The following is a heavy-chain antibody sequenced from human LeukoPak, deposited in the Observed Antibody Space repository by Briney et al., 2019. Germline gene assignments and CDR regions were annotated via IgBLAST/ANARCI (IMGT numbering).Heavy chain of an antibody. CDR3: ARAIDDYYYYYYMDV. CDR1: GFTFSSYG. V-gene: IGHV3-30*03. Sequence: PGGSLRLSCAASGFTFSSYGMHWVRQAPGKGLEWVAVISYDGSNKYYADSVKGRFTTSRDNSKNTLYLQMNSLRAEDTAVYYCARAIDDYYYYYYMDVWGKGTTVTVSS. CDR2: ISYDGSNK. J-gene: IGHJ6*03.